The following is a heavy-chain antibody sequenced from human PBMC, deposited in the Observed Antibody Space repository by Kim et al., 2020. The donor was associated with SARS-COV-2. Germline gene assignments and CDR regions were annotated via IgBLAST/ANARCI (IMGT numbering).Heavy chain of an antibody. D-gene: IGHD3-3*01. J-gene: IGHJ5*02. CDR3: ARDLTYYDFWSGYYSRLGDNWFDP. V-gene: IGHV1-18*01. Sequence: ASVKVSCKASGYTFTSYGISWVRQAPGQGLEWMGWISAYNGNTNYAQKLQGRVTMTTDTSTSTAYMELRSLRSDDTAVYYCARDLTYYDFWSGYYSRLGDNWFDPWGQGTLVTVSS. CDR1: GYTFTSYG. CDR2: ISAYNGNT.